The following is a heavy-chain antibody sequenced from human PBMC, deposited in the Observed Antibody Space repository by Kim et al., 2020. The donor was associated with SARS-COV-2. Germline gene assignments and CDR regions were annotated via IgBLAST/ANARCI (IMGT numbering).Heavy chain of an antibody. CDR3: ARDGTGERWLQFCFT. Sequence: SVKVSCKASGGTFSSYAISWVRQAPGQGLEWMGGIIPIFGTANYAQKFKGRVTITADESTSTAYMELSSLRSEDTAVYYCARDGTGERWLQFCFTWGQGTRVTVSS. V-gene: IGHV1-69*13. D-gene: IGHD5-12*01. CDR2: IIPIFGTA. J-gene: IGHJ5*02. CDR1: GGTFSSYA.